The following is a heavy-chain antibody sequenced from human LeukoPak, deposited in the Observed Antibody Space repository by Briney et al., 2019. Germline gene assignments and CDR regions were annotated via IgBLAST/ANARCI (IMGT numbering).Heavy chain of an antibody. V-gene: IGHV4-59*08. CDR2: IYYSGST. CDR3: ASWGTGQGYCSGGSCYRPYYYYGMVV. J-gene: IGHJ6*02. CDR1: GGSISSHF. D-gene: IGHD2-15*01. Sequence: KSSETLSLTCSVYGGSISSHFWTWIRQPPGKGLEWIGQIYYSGSTNYNPSLKSRVTISVDTSKNQFSLKLSSVTAADTAVYYCASWGTGQGYCSGGSCYRPYYYYGMVVWGQRTTVTVSS.